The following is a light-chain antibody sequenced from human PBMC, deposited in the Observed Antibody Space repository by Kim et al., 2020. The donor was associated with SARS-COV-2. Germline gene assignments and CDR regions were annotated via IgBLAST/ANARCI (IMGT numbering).Light chain of an antibody. CDR3: GTWDSRLNSAV. J-gene: IGLJ7*01. CDR2: DNN. CDR1: SSNIGNNY. Sequence: KVTISCSGSSSNIGNNYVSWYQQLPGTAPKLLIFDNNLRPSGIPDRFSGSKSGTSATLDITGLQTGDEADYFCGTWDSRLNSAVFGGGTQLTVL. V-gene: IGLV1-51*01.